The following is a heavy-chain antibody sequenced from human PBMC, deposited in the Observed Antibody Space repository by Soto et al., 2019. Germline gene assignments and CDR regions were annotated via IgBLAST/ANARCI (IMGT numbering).Heavy chain of an antibody. CDR2: IYYSGST. D-gene: IGHD4-17*01. V-gene: IGHV4-30-4*01. CDR1: GGSISSGDYY. Sequence: PSETLSLTCTVSGGSISSGDYYWSWIRQPPGKGLEWIGYIYYSGSTYYNPSLKSRVTISVDTSKNQFSLKLSSVTAADTAVYYCAGDYYGDYKTSSGSRWGQGTLVTVSS. J-gene: IGHJ4*02. CDR3: AGDYYGDYKTSSGSR.